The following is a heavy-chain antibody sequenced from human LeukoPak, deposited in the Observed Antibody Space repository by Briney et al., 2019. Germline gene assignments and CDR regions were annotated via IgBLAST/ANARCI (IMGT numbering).Heavy chain of an antibody. Sequence: ASVKVSCKASGYTFTSYYMHWVRQAPGQGLEWMGIINPSGGSTSYAQKFQGRVTMTRDTSTSTAYMELRSLRSDDTAVYYCARRRVAAAHGYYYYYGMDVWGQGTTVTVSS. CDR3: ARRRVAAAHGYYYYYGMDV. D-gene: IGHD2-15*01. CDR1: GYTFTSYY. CDR2: INPSGGST. J-gene: IGHJ6*02. V-gene: IGHV1-46*01.